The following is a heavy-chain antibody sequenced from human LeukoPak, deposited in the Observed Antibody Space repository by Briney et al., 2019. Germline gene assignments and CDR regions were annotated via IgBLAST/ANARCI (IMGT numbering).Heavy chain of an antibody. J-gene: IGHJ4*02. CDR2: ITTSDGNT. V-gene: IGHV3-23*01. CDR1: GFTFSSYT. Sequence: GGSLRLSCAASGFTFSSYTMSWVRQAPGKGLEWVSTITTSDGNTYYADSVKGRFTVSRDNSKNTLFLQMKSLRAEDTAVYYCAKDGGLWVSAHWGDSWGQGTLVTVSS. D-gene: IGHD7-27*01. CDR3: AKDGGLWVSAHWGDS.